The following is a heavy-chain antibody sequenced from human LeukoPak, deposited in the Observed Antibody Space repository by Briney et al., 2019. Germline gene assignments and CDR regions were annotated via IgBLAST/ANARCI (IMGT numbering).Heavy chain of an antibody. D-gene: IGHD4-17*01. Sequence: ASVKVSCKASGGTFTSYAINWVGQAPGQGLEWMGGSIPMFGTTNFAPEFQGRVTITADEFTNTAYMELTSLKSVDTAVYYCARCTTVTTAVLVPNDAFDIWGQGTMVTVSS. CDR1: GGTFTSYA. CDR2: SIPMFGTT. J-gene: IGHJ3*02. CDR3: ARCTTVTTAVLVPNDAFDI. V-gene: IGHV1-69*13.